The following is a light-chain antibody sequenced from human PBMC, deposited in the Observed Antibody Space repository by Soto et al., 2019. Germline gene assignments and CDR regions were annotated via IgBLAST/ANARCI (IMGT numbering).Light chain of an antibody. CDR1: SSDIGAYDY. CDR2: EVN. Sequence: QSALTQPASLSGSPGQSITISCTGTSSDIGAYDYVSWFQQHPGKAPKLMISEVNNRPSGVSNRFSGSKSGNTAYLTISGLRAEDEAHYHCCSYAGSRSFVFGGGTK. J-gene: IGLJ2*01. V-gene: IGLV2-14*01. CDR3: CSYAGSRSFV.